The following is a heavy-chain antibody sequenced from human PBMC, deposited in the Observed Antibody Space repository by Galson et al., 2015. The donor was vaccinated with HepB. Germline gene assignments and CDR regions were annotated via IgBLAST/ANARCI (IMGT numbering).Heavy chain of an antibody. CDR3: ARDGLTMVRGVIIAPFDY. Sequence: LRLSCAASGFTFSSYSMNWVRQAPGKGLEWVSSISSSSSYIYYADSVKGRFTISRDNAKNSLYLQTNSLRAEDTAVYYCARDGLTMVRGVIIAPFDYWGQGTLVTVSS. J-gene: IGHJ4*02. CDR2: ISSSSSYI. D-gene: IGHD3-10*01. V-gene: IGHV3-21*01. CDR1: GFTFSSYS.